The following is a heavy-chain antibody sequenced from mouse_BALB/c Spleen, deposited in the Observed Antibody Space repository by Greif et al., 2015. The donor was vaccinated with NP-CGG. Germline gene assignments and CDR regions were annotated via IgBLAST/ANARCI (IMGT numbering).Heavy chain of an antibody. J-gene: IGHJ4*01. CDR3: ARSELTGTHYYAMDY. V-gene: IGHV5-17*02. D-gene: IGHD4-1*01. CDR1: GFTFSSFG. CDR2: ISSGSSTI. Sequence: VQLKQSGGGLVQPGGSRKLSCAASGFTFSSFGMHWVRQAPEKGLEWVAYISSGSSTIYYADTVKGRFTISRDNPKNTLFLQMTSLRSEDTAMYYCARSELTGTHYYAMDYWGQGTSVTVSS.